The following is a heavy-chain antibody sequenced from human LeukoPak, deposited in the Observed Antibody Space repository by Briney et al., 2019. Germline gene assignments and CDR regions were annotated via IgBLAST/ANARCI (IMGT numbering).Heavy chain of an antibody. Sequence: SGTLSLTCTVSGGSISSYYWGWIRQPPGKGLEWIGSIYYSGSTYYNPSLKSRVTISVDTSKNQFSLKLSSVTAADTAVYYCARDGGSYHYFDYWGQGTLVTVSS. D-gene: IGHD1-26*01. J-gene: IGHJ4*02. V-gene: IGHV4-39*07. CDR3: ARDGGSYHYFDY. CDR2: IYYSGST. CDR1: GGSISSYY.